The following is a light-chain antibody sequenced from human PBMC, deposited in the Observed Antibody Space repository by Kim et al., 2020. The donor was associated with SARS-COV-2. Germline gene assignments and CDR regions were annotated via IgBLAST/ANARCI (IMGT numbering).Light chain of an antibody. CDR3: QKCDSAPWT. CDR2: AAS. CDR1: HDISNY. Sequence: DIQMTQSPSSLSASVGDRVTITCRASHDISNYLAWFQLKPGKAPKPLIYAASALQPGVPSRFSGSGSGTDFTLTVTSLQPEDVSTYYCQKCDSAPWTFGQGTKVEIK. V-gene: IGKV1-27*01. J-gene: IGKJ1*01.